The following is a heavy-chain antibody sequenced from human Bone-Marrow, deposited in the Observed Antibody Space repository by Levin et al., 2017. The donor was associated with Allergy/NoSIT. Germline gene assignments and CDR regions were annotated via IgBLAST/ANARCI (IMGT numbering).Heavy chain of an antibody. V-gene: IGHV1-18*01. CDR2: IITYNDKT. CDR1: GYTFTSFG. CDR3: ARESLEKTGACDF. J-gene: IGHJ3*01. D-gene: IGHD3-9*01. Sequence: GESLKISCKASGYTFTSFGINWVRQAPGQGLEWMGGIITYNDKTNYEQKFQGRVTLTTDTSTTTAYMELRSLRSDDTALYYCARESLEKTGACDFWGQGTMVTVSS.